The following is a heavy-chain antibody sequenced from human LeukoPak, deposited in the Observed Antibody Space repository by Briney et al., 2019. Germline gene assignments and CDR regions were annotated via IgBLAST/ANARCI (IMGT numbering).Heavy chain of an antibody. Sequence: GGSLRLSCAASGFTFSTYGMSWVRQAPGKGLEWVSAITGSGDKTYFADSVKGRFTISRDNSKNTLYLQMNSLRAEDTAVYYCAKDRRLHTYGHDAFDIWGQGTMVTVSS. CDR3: AKDRRLHTYGHDAFDI. J-gene: IGHJ3*02. CDR2: ITGSGDKT. CDR1: GFTFSTYG. V-gene: IGHV3-23*01. D-gene: IGHD5-18*01.